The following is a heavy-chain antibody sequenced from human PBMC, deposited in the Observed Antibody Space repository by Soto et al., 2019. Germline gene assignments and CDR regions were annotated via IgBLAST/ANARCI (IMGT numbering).Heavy chain of an antibody. V-gene: IGHV3-15*01. J-gene: IGHJ4*02. CDR3: TTEHAVFGVVIVPFDY. CDR2: IKSKSDGGTT. CDR1: GFTFSNAW. Sequence: DLVESGGGLVKPGGSLRLSCAASGFTFSNAWMSWVRQAPGKGLEWVGRIKSKSDGGTTDYAAPVKGRVAISRDDSSNTLYLQMNCLKTEDTAVYYCTTEHAVFGVVIVPFDYWGQGTLVTVSS. D-gene: IGHD3-3*01.